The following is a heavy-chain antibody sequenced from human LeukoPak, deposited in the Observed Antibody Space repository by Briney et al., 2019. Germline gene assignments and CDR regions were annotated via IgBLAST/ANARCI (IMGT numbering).Heavy chain of an antibody. Sequence: GGSLGLSCAALGFTFDDYTMHWVRQTPGKGLEWVSGISWDGDTTYYADSVKGRFTISRDNNKNSLYLQMNSLRTEDTAFYYCAKDSLQQIALAGTAFDYWGQGTLVTVSS. CDR2: ISWDGDTT. V-gene: IGHV3-43*01. D-gene: IGHD6-19*01. CDR1: GFTFDDYT. CDR3: AKDSLQQIALAGTAFDY. J-gene: IGHJ4*02.